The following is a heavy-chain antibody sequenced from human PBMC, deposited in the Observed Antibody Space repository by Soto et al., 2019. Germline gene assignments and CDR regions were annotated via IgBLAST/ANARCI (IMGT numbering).Heavy chain of an antibody. CDR3: ARIKPTYYYDSSGYYPDY. J-gene: IGHJ4*02. Sequence: SGPTLVNPTETLTLTCTVSGFSLSNARMGVSWIRQPPGKALEWPAHIFSNDEKSYSTSLKSRLTISKDTSKSQVVLTMTNMDPVDTATYYCARIKPTYYYDSSGYYPDYWGQGTLVTVSS. D-gene: IGHD3-22*01. V-gene: IGHV2-26*01. CDR2: IFSNDEK. CDR1: GFSLSNARMG.